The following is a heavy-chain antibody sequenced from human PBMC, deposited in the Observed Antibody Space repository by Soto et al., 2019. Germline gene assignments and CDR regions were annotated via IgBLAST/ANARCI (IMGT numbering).Heavy chain of an antibody. CDR2: IIPIFGTA. Sequence: SVKVSCKASGGTFSSYAISWVRQAPGQGLEWMGGIIPIFGTANYAQKFQGRVTITADESTSTAYMELSSLRSEDTAVYYCARYCSGGSCPYYYYYGMDVWGQGTTVTVSS. D-gene: IGHD2-15*01. J-gene: IGHJ6*02. CDR1: GGTFSSYA. V-gene: IGHV1-69*13. CDR3: ARYCSGGSCPYYYYYGMDV.